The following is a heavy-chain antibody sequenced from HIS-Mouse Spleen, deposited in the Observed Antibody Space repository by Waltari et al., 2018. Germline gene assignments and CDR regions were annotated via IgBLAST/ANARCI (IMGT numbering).Heavy chain of an antibody. J-gene: IGHJ3*02. CDR1: GFTFSSHS. Sequence: EVQLVQSGGGLVKPGGSLTLSFPASGFTFSSHSMNWVRQAPGKGLEWVSSISSSSSYIYYADSVKGRFTISRDNAKNSLYLQMNSLRAEDTAVYYCARRLLTGDAFDIWGQGTMVTVSS. D-gene: IGHD7-27*01. CDR2: ISSSSSYI. CDR3: ARRLLTGDAFDI. V-gene: IGHV3-21*01.